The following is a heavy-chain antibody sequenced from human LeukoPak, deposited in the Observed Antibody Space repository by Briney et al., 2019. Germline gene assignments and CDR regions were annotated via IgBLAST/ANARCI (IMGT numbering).Heavy chain of an antibody. CDR3: AHSKRGGGYYINAFAV. CDR2: YYSGGNA. J-gene: IGHJ3*01. V-gene: IGHV4-59*01. D-gene: IGHD1-26*01. Sequence: SETLSLTCTVSGASTSAYYWSWIRQPPGKGLEWIGYYYSGGNANYNPSLKSRVTISIDTSENQFSLRLTSVTAADTAVYFCAHSKRGGGYYINAFAVWGQGALVTISS. CDR1: GASTSAYY.